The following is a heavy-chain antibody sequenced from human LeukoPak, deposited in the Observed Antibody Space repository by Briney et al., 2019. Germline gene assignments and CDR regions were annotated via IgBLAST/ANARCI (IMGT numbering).Heavy chain of an antibody. CDR2: IWYDGINK. J-gene: IGHJ3*02. CDR3: ARDYYDSSGQLHAGAHAFDI. V-gene: IGHV3-33*01. D-gene: IGHD3-22*01. Sequence: PGGSLRLSCAASGFTFRTFGMHWVRQAPGKGLEWVAIIWYDGINKYCADSVKGRFTIYRDNSKNTLYLQMNSLRAEDTAVYYCARDYYDSSGQLHAGAHAFDIWGQGTMVTVSS. CDR1: GFTFRTFG.